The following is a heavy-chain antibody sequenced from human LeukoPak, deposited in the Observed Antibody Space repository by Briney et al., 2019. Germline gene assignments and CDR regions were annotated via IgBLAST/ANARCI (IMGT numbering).Heavy chain of an antibody. J-gene: IGHJ4*02. V-gene: IGHV3-43*02. CDR1: GFSFDDYG. CDR2: ISGDGGST. CDR3: AKDSSSWYHY. Sequence: GGSLRLSCAASGFSFDDYGMHWVRQAPGKGLEWVSLISGDGGSTYYTDSVKGRFTISRDSSKNSLYLQMNSLRTEDTALYYCAKDSSSWYHYWGQGTLVTVSS. D-gene: IGHD6-13*01.